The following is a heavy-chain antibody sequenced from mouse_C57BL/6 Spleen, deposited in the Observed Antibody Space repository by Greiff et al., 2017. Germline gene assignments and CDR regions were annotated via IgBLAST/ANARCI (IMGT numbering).Heavy chain of an antibody. CDR3: ARRDYDEFYAMDY. CDR2: IDPSDSET. CDR1: GYTFTSYW. V-gene: IGHV1-52*01. J-gene: IGHJ4*01. Sequence: QVQLQQPGAELVRPGSSVKLSCKASGYTFTSYWMHWVKQRPIQGLEWIGNIDPSDSETHYNQKFKDKATLTVDKSSSTAYMQLSSLTSEDSAVYYCARRDYDEFYAMDYWGQGTSVTVSS. D-gene: IGHD2-4*01.